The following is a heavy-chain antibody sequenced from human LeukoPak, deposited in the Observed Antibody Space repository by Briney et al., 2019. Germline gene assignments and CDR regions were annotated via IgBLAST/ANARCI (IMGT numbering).Heavy chain of an antibody. D-gene: IGHD6-19*01. CDR3: ARGAKKGSSDWFSPYNWFDP. CDR2: INPNTGNP. V-gene: IGHV7-4-1*02. Sequence: ASVKVSCKTSGYIFTNYVLNWVRQAPGQGLEWMGWINPNTGNPAYAQGFTGRFVFSLDTSVSTAYLQISSLKAEDTAVYYCARGAKKGSSDWFSPYNWFDPWGQGTLVTVSA. CDR1: GYIFTNYV. J-gene: IGHJ5*02.